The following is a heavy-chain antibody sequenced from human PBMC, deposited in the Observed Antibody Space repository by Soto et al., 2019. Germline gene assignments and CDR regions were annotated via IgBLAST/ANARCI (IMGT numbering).Heavy chain of an antibody. CDR2: ITPDGTTT. D-gene: IGHD2-2*01. Sequence: PGGSLRLSCAASGFTFSSSWMFWVRQAPEKGLVWISRITPDGTTTSYADSVKGRFTISRDNAKNTVYLQMNSLRAEDTAVYYCARDLASSPGYWGQGTLVTVSS. J-gene: IGHJ4*02. V-gene: IGHV3-74*01. CDR3: ARDLASSPGY. CDR1: GFTFSSSW.